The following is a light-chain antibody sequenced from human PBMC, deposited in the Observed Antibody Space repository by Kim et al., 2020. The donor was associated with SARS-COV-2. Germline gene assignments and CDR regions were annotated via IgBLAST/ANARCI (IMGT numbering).Light chain of an antibody. CDR3: QQYNVLPIIS. CDR2: GAS. Sequence: IVMTQSPATLSVSPGERVTLSCRASQSVRNNLAWYQQRPGQAPSLLLYGASTRATDIPARFSGSGSGTEFTLTIRSLQSEDLAVYYCQQYNVLPIISFGGGTKGDIK. J-gene: IGKJ4*01. V-gene: IGKV3-15*01. CDR1: QSVRNN.